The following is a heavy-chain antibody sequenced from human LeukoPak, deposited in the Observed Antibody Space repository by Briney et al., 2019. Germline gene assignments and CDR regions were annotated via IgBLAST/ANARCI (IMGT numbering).Heavy chain of an antibody. CDR2: IYHSGST. V-gene: IGHV4-38-2*01. CDR3: ARSPWIQLWLGAFDI. J-gene: IGHJ3*02. D-gene: IGHD5-18*01. CDR1: GYSISSGYY. Sequence: SETLSLTXAVSGYSISSGYYWGWIRQPPGKGLEWIGSIYHSGSTYYNPSLKSRVTISVDTSKNQFSLKLSSVTAADTAVYYCARSPWIQLWLGAFDIWGQGTMVTVSS.